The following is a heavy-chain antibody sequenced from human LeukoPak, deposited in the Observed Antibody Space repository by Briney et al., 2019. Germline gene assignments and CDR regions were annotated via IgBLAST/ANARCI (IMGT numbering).Heavy chain of an antibody. V-gene: IGHV3-43*02. CDR1: GLNFDDSA. J-gene: IGHJ4*02. CDR2: IIGVGGRT. CDR3: AKESGKFDY. Sequence: GGSLRLSCVASGLNFDDSAMHWVRQAPGKGMEWVSLIIGVGGRTFSADSVKGRVSISRDNSKNSRYLQMNSLRSEDTAMYYCAKESGKFDYRGQGTLVAVSS.